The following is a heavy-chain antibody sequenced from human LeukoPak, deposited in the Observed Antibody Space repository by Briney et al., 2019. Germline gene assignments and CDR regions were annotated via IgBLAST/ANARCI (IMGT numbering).Heavy chain of an antibody. CDR2: IIPIFGTA. J-gene: IGHJ3*02. D-gene: IGHD3/OR15-3a*01. Sequence: SVKVSCKASGGTFSSYAISWVRQAPGQGLEWMGGIIPIFGTANYAQKFQGRVTITADESTSTAYMELSSLRSEDTAVYYCARVSSGDFWTLVPPAFDIWGQGTMVTVSS. V-gene: IGHV1-69*01. CDR1: GGTFSSYA. CDR3: ARVSSGDFWTLVPPAFDI.